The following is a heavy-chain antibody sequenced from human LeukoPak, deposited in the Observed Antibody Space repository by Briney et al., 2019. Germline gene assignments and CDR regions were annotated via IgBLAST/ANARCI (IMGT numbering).Heavy chain of an antibody. J-gene: IGHJ4*02. Sequence: SETLSLTCTVSGGSISSSSYYWGWIRQPPGKRLEWIGSIYYSGSTYYNPSLKSRVTISVDTSKNQFSLKLSSVTAADTAVYYCAREGPPYDYVWGSYRGGYYFDYWGQGTLVTVSS. CDR3: AREGPPYDYVWGSYRGGYYFDY. CDR1: GGSISSSSYY. V-gene: IGHV4-39*07. D-gene: IGHD3-16*02. CDR2: IYYSGST.